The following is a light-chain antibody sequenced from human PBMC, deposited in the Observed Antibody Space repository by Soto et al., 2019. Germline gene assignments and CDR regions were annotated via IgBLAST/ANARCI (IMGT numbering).Light chain of an antibody. CDR3: QYRSNWPQT. Sequence: EIVLTQSPATLSSSPGERATLSCRASQSVSTYLAWYQQKPDQAPRLLIYDASNRTTGIAARFSSSGSGTDFTLIISSLEHEDFVVYYCQYRSNWPQTFGQGTKVEIK. J-gene: IGKJ1*01. CDR1: QSVSTY. CDR2: DAS. V-gene: IGKV3-11*01.